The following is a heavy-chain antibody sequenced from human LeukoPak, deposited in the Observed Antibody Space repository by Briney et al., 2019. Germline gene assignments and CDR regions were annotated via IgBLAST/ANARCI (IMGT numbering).Heavy chain of an antibody. CDR2: ISYSGANS. D-gene: IGHD3/OR15-3a*01. CDR3: ARAFGLTDY. CDR1: GFTFSGSA. Sequence: PGGSLRLSCAASGFTFSGSAMSWVRQAPGEGLEWVSLISYSGANSYYTDSVRGRFTISRDNSKDTLFLQMNSLRAEDTAIYYCARAFGLTDYWGQGTLVTVSS. J-gene: IGHJ4*02. V-gene: IGHV3-23*01.